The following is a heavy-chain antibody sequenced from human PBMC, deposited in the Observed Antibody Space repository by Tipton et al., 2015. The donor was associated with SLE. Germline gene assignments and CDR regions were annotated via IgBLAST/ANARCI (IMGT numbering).Heavy chain of an antibody. CDR1: GFTFSSYA. CDR2: ISSNGGST. Sequence: SLRLSCSASGFTFSSYAMHWVRQAPGKGLEYVSAISSNGGSTYYADSVKGRFTISRDNSKNTLYLQMNSLRAEDTAVYYCARALGTGGFDPWGQGTLVTVSS. CDR3: ARALGTGGFDP. V-gene: IGHV3-64*04. J-gene: IGHJ5*02. D-gene: IGHD2-8*02.